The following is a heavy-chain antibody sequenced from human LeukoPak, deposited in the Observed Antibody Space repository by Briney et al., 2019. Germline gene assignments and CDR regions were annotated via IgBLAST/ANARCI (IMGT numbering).Heavy chain of an antibody. CDR1: GFTFSSYA. J-gene: IGHJ4*02. D-gene: IGHD2-21*02. V-gene: IGHV3-23*01. CDR3: ARGGSDYHYGPLGY. Sequence: GGSLRLSCAASGFTFSSYAMSWVRQAPGKGLEWVSAISGSGGSTYYADSVKGRFTISRDNSKNSLYLQMNSLRAEDTAVYYCARGGSDYHYGPLGYWGQGTLVTVSS. CDR2: ISGSGGST.